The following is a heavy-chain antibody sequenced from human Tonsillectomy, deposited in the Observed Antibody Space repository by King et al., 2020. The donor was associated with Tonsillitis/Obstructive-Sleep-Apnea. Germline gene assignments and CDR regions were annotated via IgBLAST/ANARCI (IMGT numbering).Heavy chain of an antibody. CDR1: GGSFSGYY. CDR2: INHSGST. V-gene: IGHV4-34*01. CDR3: ARGDYYYYYMDV. Sequence: VQLQQWGAGLLKPSETLSLTCAVYGGSFSGYYWSWIRQPPGKGLEWIGEINHSGSTNYNPSPKSRVTISVDTSKNQFSLKLSSVTAADTAVYYCARGDYYYYYMDVWGKGTTVTVSS. J-gene: IGHJ6*03.